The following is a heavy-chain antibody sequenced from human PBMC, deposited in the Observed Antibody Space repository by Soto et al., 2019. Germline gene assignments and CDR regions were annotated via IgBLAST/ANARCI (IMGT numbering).Heavy chain of an antibody. D-gene: IGHD1-7*01. CDR3: ARGGLNWNYPHDF. V-gene: IGHV3-7*05. Sequence: EVQLVEWGGDLVQPGGALRLSCAASGFSFSNYWMSWVRQAPGKGLEWVANIKKDEREKYYVDSVKGRFTVSRDNGKKSLYLQMNSLKAEDTAVYYCARGGLNWNYPHDFWGQGTLVIVSS. CDR1: GFSFSNYW. CDR2: IKKDEREK. J-gene: IGHJ4*02.